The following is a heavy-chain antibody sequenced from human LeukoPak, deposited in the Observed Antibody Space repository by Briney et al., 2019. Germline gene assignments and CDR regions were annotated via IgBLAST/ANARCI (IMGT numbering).Heavy chain of an antibody. CDR3: AARRPGYYYYGMDV. D-gene: IGHD1-14*01. Sequence: SETLSLTCTVSGGSISGYYWSWIRQPPGKGLEWVAYIHYSGTTNYNPSLKSRVTISVDTSKNQFSLKLSSVTAADTAAYYCAARRPGYYYYGMDVWGQGTTVTVSS. J-gene: IGHJ6*02. CDR2: IHYSGTT. CDR1: GGSISGYY. V-gene: IGHV4-59*12.